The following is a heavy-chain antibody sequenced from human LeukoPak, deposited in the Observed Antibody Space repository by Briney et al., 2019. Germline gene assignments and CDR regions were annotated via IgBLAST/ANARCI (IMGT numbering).Heavy chain of an antibody. CDR3: ARERGGGDSSGLFDY. CDR2: IIPIFGTA. CDR1: GGTFSSYA. J-gene: IGHJ4*02. Sequence: GSSVKVSCKASGGTFSSYAISWVQQAPGQGLEWMGGIIPIFGTANYAQKFQGGVTITTDESTSTAYMELSSLRSEDTAVYYCARERGGGDSSGLFDYWGQGTLVTVSS. V-gene: IGHV1-69*05. D-gene: IGHD3-22*01.